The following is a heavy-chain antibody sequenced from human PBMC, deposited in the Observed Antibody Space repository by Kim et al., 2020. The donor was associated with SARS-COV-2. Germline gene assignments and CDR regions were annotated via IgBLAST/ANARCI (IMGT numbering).Heavy chain of an antibody. J-gene: IGHJ6*01. Sequence: ASVKVSCKASGYTFTSDDMNWVRQATGQGLEWMGWINPNSGNTGYAQKFQGRVTMTSNTSISTAYRGLKRLLSDDMAVYYFASSLKNWSLMDVSGQGTT. V-gene: IGHV1-8*02. CDR1: GYTFTSDD. CDR2: INPNSGNT. CDR3: ASSLKNWSLMDV.